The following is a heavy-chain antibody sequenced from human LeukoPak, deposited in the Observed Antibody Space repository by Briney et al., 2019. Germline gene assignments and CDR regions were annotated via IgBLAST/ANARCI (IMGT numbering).Heavy chain of an antibody. CDR3: AKERWSIQVWATTFDY. V-gene: IGHV3-23*01. CDR1: GFTFSSYA. CDR2: ISGSGGST. D-gene: IGHD3-16*01. Sequence: GGSLRLSCAASGFTFSSYAMSWVRQVPGKGLEWVSVISGSGGSTYYADSVKGRSTIFRDNSKNTLYLQMNSLRAEDTAVYYCAKERWSIQVWATTFDYWGQGTLVTVSS. J-gene: IGHJ4*02.